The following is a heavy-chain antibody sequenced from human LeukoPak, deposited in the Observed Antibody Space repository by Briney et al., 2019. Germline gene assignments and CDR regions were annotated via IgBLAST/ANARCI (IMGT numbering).Heavy chain of an antibody. D-gene: IGHD6-19*01. Sequence: GGSLRLSCAASGFTFSSYKMNWVRQAPGKGLEWVSYISSRGNAIYYADSVKGRFTISRDNAKNSLCLQMNSLRAEDTAVYYCARDPVAVPGPRDYGMDVWGQGTTVTVSS. CDR1: GFTFSSYK. CDR3: ARDPVAVPGPRDYGMDV. J-gene: IGHJ6*02. CDR2: ISSRGNAI. V-gene: IGHV3-48*03.